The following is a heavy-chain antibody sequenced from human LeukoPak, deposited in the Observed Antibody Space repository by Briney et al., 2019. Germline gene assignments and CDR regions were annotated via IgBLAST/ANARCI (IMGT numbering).Heavy chain of an antibody. D-gene: IGHD7-27*01. V-gene: IGHV3-23*01. Sequence: GGSLRLSWAASGFLFRNYATTWLRQAPGKGLEWVSEISGSGESTYYGDSVKGRFTISRDNSKNTLYLQMNSLRAGDTAIYYCAREHWDFDYWGQGTLVTVSS. CDR3: AREHWDFDY. CDR2: ISGSGEST. CDR1: GFLFRNYA. J-gene: IGHJ4*02.